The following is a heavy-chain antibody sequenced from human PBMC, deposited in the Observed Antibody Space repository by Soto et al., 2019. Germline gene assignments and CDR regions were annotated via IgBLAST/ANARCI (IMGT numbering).Heavy chain of an antibody. CDR1: GFTFSDHW. J-gene: IGHJ4*02. CDR2: INSDGSTT. Sequence: EVQLVESGGGVVQPGGSLRLSCAASGFTFSDHWMHWVRQVPGKGLVWVARINSDGSTTTYADSVKGRLTISRANARNTLYLQMDSLRAGDTALYYCARGYSSGPDYWGQGTLVTVSS. V-gene: IGHV3-74*01. D-gene: IGHD6-19*01. CDR3: ARGYSSGPDY.